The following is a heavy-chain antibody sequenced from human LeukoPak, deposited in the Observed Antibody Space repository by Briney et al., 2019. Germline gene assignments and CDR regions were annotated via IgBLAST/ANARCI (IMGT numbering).Heavy chain of an antibody. D-gene: IGHD2-15*01. V-gene: IGHV3-48*04. CDR2: ISSSGSTI. Sequence: GTLRLSCAASGFTFSSYGMSWIRQAPGKGLEWVSYISSSGSTIYYADSVKGRFTISRDNAKNSLYLQMNSLRAEDTAVYYCARGGGLYCSGGSCFDYWGQGTLVTVSS. CDR1: GFTFSSYG. J-gene: IGHJ4*02. CDR3: ARGGGLYCSGGSCFDY.